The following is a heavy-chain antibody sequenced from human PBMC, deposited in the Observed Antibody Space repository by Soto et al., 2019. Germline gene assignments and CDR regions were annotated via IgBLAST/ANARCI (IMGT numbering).Heavy chain of an antibody. CDR1: GFTFSNYW. J-gene: IGHJ4*02. CDR2: IDSDGSRI. D-gene: IGHD2-15*01. V-gene: IGHV3-74*01. Sequence: EVQLVESGGGLVQPGESLRLSCAASGFTFSNYWMHWVRQAPGKVLVWVSRIDSDGSRITYADFVKGRFTISRDNAKNTVYLHMNSLTAEDTAVYYCVRTSLVVAVATREGFWGQGTLVTVSS. CDR3: VRTSLVVAVATREGF.